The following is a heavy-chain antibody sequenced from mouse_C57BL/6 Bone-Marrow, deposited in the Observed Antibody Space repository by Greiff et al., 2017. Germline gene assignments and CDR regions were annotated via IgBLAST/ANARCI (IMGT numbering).Heavy chain of an antibody. D-gene: IGHD1-2*01. CDR1: GYTFTSYW. Sequence: QVQLQQPGAELVKPGASVKLSCKASGYTFTSYWMHWVKQRPGQGLEWIGMIHPNSGSTNYNEKFKSKATLTVDKSSSTAYMQLSSRTSEDSAVYYCARRDYDGWAMDYWGQGTSVTVSS. CDR2: IHPNSGST. CDR3: ARRDYDGWAMDY. V-gene: IGHV1-64*01. J-gene: IGHJ4*01.